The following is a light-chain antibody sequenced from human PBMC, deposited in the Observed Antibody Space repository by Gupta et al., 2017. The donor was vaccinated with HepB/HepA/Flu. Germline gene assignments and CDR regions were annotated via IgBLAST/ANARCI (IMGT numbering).Light chain of an antibody. CDR2: EVT. V-gene: IGLV2-23*02. CDR1: SSDVGTYDL. CDR3: CSYAGSSTVV. J-gene: IGLJ2*01. Sequence: QSALTQPASVSGSPGQSIAISCTGTSSDVGTYDLVSWYQQHPGKAPQLIIFEVTKRPSGVSNRFSGSKSGNTASLTISGLQAEDEADYYCCSYAGSSTVVFGGGTKLTVL.